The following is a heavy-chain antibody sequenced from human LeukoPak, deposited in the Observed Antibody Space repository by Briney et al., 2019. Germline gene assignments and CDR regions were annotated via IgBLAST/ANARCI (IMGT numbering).Heavy chain of an antibody. V-gene: IGHV1-46*01. CDR1: GYTFTSYY. J-gene: IGHJ5*02. CDR2: INPSSGRT. D-gene: IGHD2-21*01. CDR3: ARGGLPARSWFDP. Sequence: GASVTVSCKASGYTFTSYYMNWVRQAPGQGLEWMGIINPSSGRTTYAQKFQGRVTMTRDTSTSTVYMELTSLRSEDTAVFYCARGGLPARSWFDPWGQGTLVTVSS.